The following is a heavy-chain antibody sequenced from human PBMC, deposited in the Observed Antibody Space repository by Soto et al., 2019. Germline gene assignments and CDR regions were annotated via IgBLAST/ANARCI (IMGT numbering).Heavy chain of an antibody. CDR1: GGSFSGYY. D-gene: IGHD3-10*01. Sequence: SETLSLTCAVYGGSFSGYYWSWIRQPPGKGLEWIGEINHSGSTNYNPSIKSQVTISEDTSKNQFSLKLRYVTAADTAVYYCARVQRYGSGSYPARYYGMDVWGQGTTVTVS. CDR2: INHSGST. CDR3: ARVQRYGSGSYPARYYGMDV. J-gene: IGHJ6*02. V-gene: IGHV4-34*01.